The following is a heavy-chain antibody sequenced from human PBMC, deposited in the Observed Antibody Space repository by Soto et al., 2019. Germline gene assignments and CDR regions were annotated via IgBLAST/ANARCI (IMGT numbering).Heavy chain of an antibody. CDR3: ARYYYGSSYYFDY. Sequence: GESLKISCKGSGSSFTSYWLGWVRQMPGKGLEWMGIIHAGGAGTRYSPSFPGQVTISADKSISTAYLQWSSLKASDSAMYYRARYYYGSSYYFDYWGQGTLVTVSS. CDR1: GSSFTSYW. D-gene: IGHD3-10*01. V-gene: IGHV5-51*01. CDR2: IHAGGAGT. J-gene: IGHJ4*02.